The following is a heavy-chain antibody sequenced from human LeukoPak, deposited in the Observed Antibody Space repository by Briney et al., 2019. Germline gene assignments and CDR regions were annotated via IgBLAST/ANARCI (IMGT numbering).Heavy chain of an antibody. CDR2: IYYSGST. V-gene: IGHV4-61*08. D-gene: IGHD3-22*01. Sequence: PSETLSLTCTVSGGSISSGDYYWSWIRQPPGKGLEWIGYIYYSGSTNYNPSLKSRVTISVDTSKNQFSLKLSSVTAADTAVYYCARGGGGYYDSSGYSSHIDYWGQGTLVTVSS. CDR1: GGSISSGDYY. J-gene: IGHJ4*02. CDR3: ARGGGGYYDSSGYSSHIDY.